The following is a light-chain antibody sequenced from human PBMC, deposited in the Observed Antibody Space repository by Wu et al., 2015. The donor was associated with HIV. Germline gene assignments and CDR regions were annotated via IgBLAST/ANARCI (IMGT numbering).Light chain of an antibody. CDR3: QQYGSSPLT. CDR1: QSVGSNF. Sequence: EIVLTQSPGTLSLSPGERATLSCRASQSVGSNFLAWYQQKPGQAPRLVIFGASNRATGIPDRFSGSGFGTDFTLSISRLEPEDFAVYYCQQYGSSPLTFGGGTKVEIK. CDR2: GAS. V-gene: IGKV3-20*01. J-gene: IGKJ4*01.